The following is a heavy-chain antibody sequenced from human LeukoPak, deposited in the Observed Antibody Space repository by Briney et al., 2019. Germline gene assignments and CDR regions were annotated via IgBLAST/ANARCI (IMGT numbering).Heavy chain of an antibody. CDR2: ISGSGGST. V-gene: IGHV3-23*01. CDR3: ARGDWGMYYFDY. CDR1: SSYA. D-gene: IGHD7-27*01. J-gene: IGHJ4*02. Sequence: PGGSLRLSCAAFSSYAMTWVRQAPGKGLEWVSTISGSGGSTYYADSVKGRFTISRDSSKNTPYLQMNSLRAEDTAVYYCARGDWGMYYFDYWGQGTLVTVSS.